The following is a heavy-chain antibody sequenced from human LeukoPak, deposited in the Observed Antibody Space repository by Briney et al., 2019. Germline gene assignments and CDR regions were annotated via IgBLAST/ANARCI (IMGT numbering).Heavy chain of an antibody. CDR2: IYHSGST. D-gene: IGHD6-6*01. Sequence: NPSQTLSLTCTVSGGSISSGGYYWSWIRQPPGKGLEWIGYIYHSGSTYYNPSLKSRVTISVDRSKNQFSLKLSSVTAADTAVYYCARVDSSSSPSYYYYYMDVWGKGTTVTVSS. CDR3: ARVDSSSSPSYYYYYMDV. V-gene: IGHV4-30-2*01. J-gene: IGHJ6*03. CDR1: GGSISSGGYY.